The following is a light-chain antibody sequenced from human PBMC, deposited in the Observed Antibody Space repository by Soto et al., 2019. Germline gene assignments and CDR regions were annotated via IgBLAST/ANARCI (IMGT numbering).Light chain of an antibody. CDR1: QSVSSSY. V-gene: IGKV3-20*01. CDR3: QRDYNNIRT. CDR2: GAS. Sequence: TVLTQSPGTLSLSPGERATLSCRASQSVSSSYLAWYQQKPGQAPRLLIYGASSRATGIPDRFSGSGSGTDFTLTISSLQPEDFATYYCQRDYNNIRTFGQGTKVDIK. J-gene: IGKJ1*01.